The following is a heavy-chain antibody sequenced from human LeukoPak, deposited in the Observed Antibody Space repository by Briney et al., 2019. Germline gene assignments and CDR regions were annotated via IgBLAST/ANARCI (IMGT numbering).Heavy chain of an antibody. V-gene: IGHV1-69*04. CDR1: GGTFSSYA. J-gene: IGHJ5*02. Sequence: GASVKVSCKASGGTFSSYATSWLRQAPGQGLEWMGRIIPILGIANYAQKFQGRVTITADKSTSTAYMELSSLRSEDTAVYYCARGVDGGNSDWFDPWGQGTLVTVSS. D-gene: IGHD4-23*01. CDR3: ARGVDGGNSDWFDP. CDR2: IIPILGIA.